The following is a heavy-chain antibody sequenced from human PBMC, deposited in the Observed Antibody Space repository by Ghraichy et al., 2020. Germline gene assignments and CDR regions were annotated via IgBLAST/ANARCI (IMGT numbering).Heavy chain of an antibody. J-gene: IGHJ4*02. CDR3: VKSFRYSDSSDYYSFDS. CDR2: ITGSGGAGT. V-gene: IGHV3-23*01. CDR1: GFTFSSYA. D-gene: IGHD3-22*01. Sequence: LSLTCAASGFTFSSYAMSWVRQAPGKGLEWVSSITGSGGAGTYYADSVKGRFTISRDNSKNTLYLQMSSLRAEDTAVYYCVKSFRYSDSSDYYSFDSWGQGTLVTVSS.